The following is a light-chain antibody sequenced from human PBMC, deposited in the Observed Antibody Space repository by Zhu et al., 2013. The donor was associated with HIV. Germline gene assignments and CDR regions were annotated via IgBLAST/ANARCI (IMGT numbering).Light chain of an antibody. V-gene: IGLV3-1*01. CDR3: QAWDSFTAT. CDR1: ELGTKF. Sequence: SYDLTQPPSLSVSPGQTATITCSGNELGTKFIYWYQQKPGQSPVLVIYQDIKRPSGIPERFSGSNSGITATLTISGTQGMDEADYYCQAWDSFTATFGGGTKLTVL. J-gene: IGLJ2*01. CDR2: QDI.